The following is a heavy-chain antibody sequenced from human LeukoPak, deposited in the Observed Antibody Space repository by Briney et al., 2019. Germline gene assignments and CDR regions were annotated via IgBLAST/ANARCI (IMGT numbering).Heavy chain of an antibody. J-gene: IGHJ5*02. CDR3: ARQFTVPTALGLLPRFPP. Sequence: ASVKVSCKASGGTFSSYAISWVRQAPGQGLEWMGGIIPMFGTTNYAQKFQGRVTINADKSTTTAYMELSSLRSEDTAVYYCARQFTVPTALGLLPRFPPGGQGTPGT. V-gene: IGHV1-69*06. CDR2: IIPMFGTT. D-gene: IGHD4-17*01. CDR1: GGTFSSYA.